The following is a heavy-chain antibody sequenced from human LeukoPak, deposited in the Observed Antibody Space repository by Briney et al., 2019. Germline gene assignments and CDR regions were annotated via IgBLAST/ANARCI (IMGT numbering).Heavy chain of an antibody. V-gene: IGHV3-20*04. CDR1: GFTFDDYG. CDR3: ARKRITMIVPDAFDI. Sequence: GGSLRLSCAASGFTFDDYGMSWVRQAPGKGLEWVSGINWNGGSTGYADSVKGRFTISRDNAKNSLYLQMNSLRAEDTAVYYCARKRITMIVPDAFDIWGQGTMVTVSS. J-gene: IGHJ3*02. CDR2: INWNGGST. D-gene: IGHD3-22*01.